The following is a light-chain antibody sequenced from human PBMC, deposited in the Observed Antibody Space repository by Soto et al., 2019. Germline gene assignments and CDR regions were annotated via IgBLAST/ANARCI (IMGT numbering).Light chain of an antibody. J-gene: IGLJ3*02. CDR3: TSYVGLSIGV. CDR1: SSDVGTYKY. CDR2: EVS. Sequence: QSALTQPPSASGSPGQSVTISCTGTSSDVGTYKYVSWYQQYPGKAPKLMIYEVSQRPSVVPDRFSGSKSGNAASLTGSGRQADDDDYYCCTSYVGLSIGVFGGGTKLTVL. V-gene: IGLV2-8*01.